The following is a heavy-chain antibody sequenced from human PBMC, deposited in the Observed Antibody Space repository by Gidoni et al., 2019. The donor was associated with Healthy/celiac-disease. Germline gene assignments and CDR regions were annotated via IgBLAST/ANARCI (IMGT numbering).Heavy chain of an antibody. CDR3: AREPYYYDSSGYYYMDV. Sequence: EVQLVESGGGLVQPGGSLRLSCAASGFTFRDHYMDWVRQAPGKGLEWVGRTRNKANSYTTEYAASVKGRFTISRDDSKNSLYLQMNSLKTEDTAVYYCAREPYYYDSSGYYYMDVWGKGTTVTVSS. V-gene: IGHV3-72*01. CDR2: TRNKANSYTT. D-gene: IGHD3-22*01. CDR1: GFTFRDHY. J-gene: IGHJ6*03.